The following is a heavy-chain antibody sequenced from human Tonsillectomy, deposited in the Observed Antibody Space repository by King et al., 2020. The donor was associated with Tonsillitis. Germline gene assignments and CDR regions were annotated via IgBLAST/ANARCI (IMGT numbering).Heavy chain of an antibody. CDR2: IYPGDSDT. Sequence: VQLVESGAEVKKPGESLKISCKGSGYSFTDFWIGWVRQMPGKGLEWVGIIYPGDSDTRYSPSFQGQVSISADNSISTAYLQWSSLKAADTAMYYCARPVVRFRAVISDALDIWGQGTMVTVSS. CDR3: ARPVVRFRAVISDALDI. J-gene: IGHJ3*02. D-gene: IGHD3-10*01. V-gene: IGHV5-51*01. CDR1: GYSFTDFW.